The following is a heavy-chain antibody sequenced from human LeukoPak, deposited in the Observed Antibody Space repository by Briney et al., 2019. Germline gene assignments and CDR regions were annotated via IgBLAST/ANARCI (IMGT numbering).Heavy chain of an antibody. CDR1: GGSISSYY. V-gene: IGHV4-4*07. CDR3: ARENSGSYREFDY. D-gene: IGHD1-26*01. J-gene: IGHJ4*02. Sequence: SETLSLTCTVSGGSISSYYWSWIRQPAGKGLEWVGRIYTSGSTNYNASLKSRVSMSVDTSKNQFSLKLSSVTAADTAVFYCARENSGSYREFDYWGQGTLVTVSS. CDR2: IYTSGST.